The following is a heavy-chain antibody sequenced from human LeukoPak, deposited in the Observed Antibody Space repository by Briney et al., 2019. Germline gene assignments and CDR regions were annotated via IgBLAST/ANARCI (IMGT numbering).Heavy chain of an antibody. CDR3: TTRDGGYFAY. Sequence: AAVKVSCKGSGYTFTSYYMHWVGQAPGQGDEWMGIINPSGGSTSYAQKFQGRVTMTRDTSTSTVYMELSSLRSEDTAVYYCTTRDGGYFAYWGQGTLVTVSS. CDR1: GYTFTSYY. V-gene: IGHV1-46*03. D-gene: IGHD2-21*02. J-gene: IGHJ4*02. CDR2: INPSGGST.